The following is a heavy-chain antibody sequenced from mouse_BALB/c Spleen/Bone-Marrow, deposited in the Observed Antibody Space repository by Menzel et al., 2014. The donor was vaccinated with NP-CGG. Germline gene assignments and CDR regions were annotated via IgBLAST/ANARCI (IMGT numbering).Heavy chain of an antibody. Sequence: EVQGLQSGAGLVKPGASLKLSCAASGFTFSGYTMSWVSQTPEKSLEWVATISTGGSYTYYPDSLQGRITISRDNAKNTLYLQQSSLKSEDKAMYYYTRDQTGYFAYWGQGTLVTVSA. CDR3: TRDQTGYFAY. CDR2: ISTGGSYT. V-gene: IGHV5-6-4*01. CDR1: GFTFSGYT. D-gene: IGHD4-1*01. J-gene: IGHJ3*01.